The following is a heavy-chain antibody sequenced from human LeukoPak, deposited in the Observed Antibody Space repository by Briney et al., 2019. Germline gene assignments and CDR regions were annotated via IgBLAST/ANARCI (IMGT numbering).Heavy chain of an antibody. CDR2: IYPGDSDT. Sequence: GESLKISCKGSGYSFTSHWIGWVRQMPGKGLEWMGIIYPGDSDTRYSPSFQGQVTISADKSISTAYLQWSSLKASDTAMYYCANTYCGGDCYFSAGLGGAFDIWGQGTMVTVSS. CDR3: ANTYCGGDCYFSAGLGGAFDI. V-gene: IGHV5-51*01. J-gene: IGHJ3*02. CDR1: GYSFTSHW. D-gene: IGHD2-21*01.